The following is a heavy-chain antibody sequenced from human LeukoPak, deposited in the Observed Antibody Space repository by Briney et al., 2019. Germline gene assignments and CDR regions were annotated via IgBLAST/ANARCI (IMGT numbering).Heavy chain of an antibody. CDR2: ISSNGGST. CDR1: GFTFSSYA. CDR3: ARDLTGY. Sequence: GGSLRLSCAASGFTFSSYAMSWVRQAPGKGLEYVSAISSNGGSTYYANSVKGRFTISRDNSKNTLYLQMGSLRAEDTAVYYCARDLTGYWGQGTLVTVSS. D-gene: IGHD3-10*01. J-gene: IGHJ4*02. V-gene: IGHV3-64*01.